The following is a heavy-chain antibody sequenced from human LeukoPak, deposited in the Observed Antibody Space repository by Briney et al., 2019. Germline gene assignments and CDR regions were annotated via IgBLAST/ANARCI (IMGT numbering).Heavy chain of an antibody. V-gene: IGHV3-74*01. CDR2: INSDGSST. Sequence: SGGSLRLSCAASGFTFSSYWMHWVRQAPGKGLVWVSRINSDGSSTSYADSVKGRFTISRDNAKNTLYLQMNSLRAEDTAVYYCARVKPDDFWSGYNFDYWGQGTLVTVSS. D-gene: IGHD3-3*01. CDR1: GFTFSSYW. CDR3: ARVKPDDFWSGYNFDY. J-gene: IGHJ4*02.